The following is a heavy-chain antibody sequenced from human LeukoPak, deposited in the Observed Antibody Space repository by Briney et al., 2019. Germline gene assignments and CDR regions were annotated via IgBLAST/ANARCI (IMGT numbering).Heavy chain of an antibody. J-gene: IGHJ6*03. V-gene: IGHV4-61*02. CDR1: GGSISSGTYY. CDR2: IYTSGST. Sequence: SETLSLTCSVSGGSISSGTYYWSWIRQPAGKGLEWIGRIYTSGSTNYNPSLKSRVTMSVDTSKNQFSLKLSSVTAADTAVYYCARGADYYYYYYMDVWGKGTTVTISS. CDR3: ARGADYYYYYYMDV.